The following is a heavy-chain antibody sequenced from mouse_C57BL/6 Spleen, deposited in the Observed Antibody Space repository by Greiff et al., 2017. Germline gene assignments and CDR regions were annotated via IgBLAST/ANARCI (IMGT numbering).Heavy chain of an antibody. V-gene: IGHV1-55*01. CDR1: GYTFTSYW. CDR3: SRPYYSNYWYFDF. J-gene: IGHJ1*03. D-gene: IGHD2-5*01. CDR2: IYPGSGST. Sequence: QVQLQQPGAELVKPGASVKMSCKASGYTFTSYWITWVKQRPGQGLEWIGDIYPGSGSTNYNEEFKSKAILTVDTSSSTTYMQLSSLTSEDSAVYYCSRPYYSNYWYFDFWGTGTTVTVSS.